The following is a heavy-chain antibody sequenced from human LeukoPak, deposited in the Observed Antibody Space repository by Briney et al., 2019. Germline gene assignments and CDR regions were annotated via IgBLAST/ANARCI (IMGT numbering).Heavy chain of an antibody. V-gene: IGHV3-66*01. Sequence: GGSLRLSCAASGFTVSSNYMSWVRQAPGKELEWVSVIYSGGSTYYADSVKGRFTISRDNSKNTLYLQMNSLRAEDTAVYYCARGGYSGYEYNFDYWGQGTLVTVSS. J-gene: IGHJ4*02. CDR3: ARGGYSGYEYNFDY. D-gene: IGHD5-12*01. CDR1: GFTVSSNY. CDR2: IYSGGST.